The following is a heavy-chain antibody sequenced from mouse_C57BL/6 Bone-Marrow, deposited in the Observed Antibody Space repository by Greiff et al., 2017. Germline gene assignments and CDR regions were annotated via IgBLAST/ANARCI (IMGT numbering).Heavy chain of an antibody. D-gene: IGHD1-1*01. CDR2: IYIGNGYT. CDR1: GYTFTSYG. J-gene: IGHJ1*03. CDR3: ARPNFYGSSYWWYFDV. V-gene: IGHV1-58*01. Sequence: VQLQQSGAELVRPGSSVKMSCKTSGYTFTSYGINWVKQRPGQALEWIGYIYIGNGYTEYNEKFKGKATLTSDTSSSTAYMQLSSLTSEDSAIYFCARPNFYGSSYWWYFDVWGTGTTVTVSS.